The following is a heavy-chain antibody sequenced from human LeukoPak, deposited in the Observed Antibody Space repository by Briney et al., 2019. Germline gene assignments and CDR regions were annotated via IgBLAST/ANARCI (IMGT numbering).Heavy chain of an antibody. D-gene: IGHD3-22*01. V-gene: IGHV3-74*01. CDR2: IKSDGST. CDR3: ARAPSEIGGYYPEYFRH. J-gene: IGHJ1*01. CDR1: GFTFSSYW. Sequence: GGSLRLSCADSGFTFSSYWMQWVRQAPGKGLVWVSRIKSDGSTNYADSVKGRFTISRDNAKNTVSLQMNSLRAEDTGVYYCARAPSEIGGYYPEYFRHWGQGTLVTVSS.